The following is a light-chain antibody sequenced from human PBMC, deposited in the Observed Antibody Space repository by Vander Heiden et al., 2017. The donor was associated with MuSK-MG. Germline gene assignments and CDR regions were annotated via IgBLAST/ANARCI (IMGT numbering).Light chain of an antibody. J-gene: IGKJ1*01. V-gene: IGKV1-5*03. CDR2: KAS. CDR1: QNIDIW. Sequence: DIQMTQSPSTLSAPVGDRVIITCRASQNIDIWLAWYQQKPGKAPNLLIYKASSLESGVPSRFSGRGSDTEFTLTISSLQPDDFATYYCQQCNSIPWTFGQGTKLEIK. CDR3: QQCNSIPWT.